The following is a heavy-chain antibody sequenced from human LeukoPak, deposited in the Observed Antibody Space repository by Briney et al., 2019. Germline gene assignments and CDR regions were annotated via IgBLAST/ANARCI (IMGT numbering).Heavy chain of an antibody. J-gene: IGHJ5*02. Sequence: PSETLSLTCTVSGGSICSYYWSWIRQPPGKGLEWIGYIYYSGSTNYNPSFKSRVTISVDTSKNQFSLKLSSVTAADTAVYYCARGRTFYDILTGADNWFDPWGQGTLVTVSS. V-gene: IGHV4-59*01. CDR2: IYYSGST. CDR3: ARGRTFYDILTGADNWFDP. CDR1: GGSICSYY. D-gene: IGHD3-9*01.